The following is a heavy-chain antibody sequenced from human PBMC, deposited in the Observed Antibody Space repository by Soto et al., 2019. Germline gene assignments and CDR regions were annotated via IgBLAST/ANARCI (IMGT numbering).Heavy chain of an antibody. Sequence: GGSLRLSCAASGFTFSSYGMHWVRQAPGKGLEWVAVIWYDGSNKYYADSVKGRFTISRDNSKNTLYLQMNSLRAEDTAVYYCARDGSHFWSGYYLFYYFDYWGQGTLVTVSS. CDR2: IWYDGSNK. D-gene: IGHD3-3*02. CDR1: GFTFSSYG. CDR3: ARDGSHFWSGYYLFYYFDY. J-gene: IGHJ4*02. V-gene: IGHV3-33*01.